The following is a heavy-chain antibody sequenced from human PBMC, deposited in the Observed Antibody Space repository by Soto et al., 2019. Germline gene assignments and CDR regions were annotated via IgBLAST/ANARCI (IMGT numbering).Heavy chain of an antibody. CDR1: GFTFSNYW. Sequence: EVQLVASGGGLVQPGGSQRFSCAASGFTFSNYWMHWVRQAPGKGLVWVSRINGDGSTTNYADSVKGRFTISRDNDKNTLYLQMNSLRAEDTAVYYCARGARNYYYFDYWGQGTLVTVSS. V-gene: IGHV3-74*01. CDR2: INGDGSTT. CDR3: ARGARNYYYFDY. J-gene: IGHJ4*02. D-gene: IGHD1-7*01.